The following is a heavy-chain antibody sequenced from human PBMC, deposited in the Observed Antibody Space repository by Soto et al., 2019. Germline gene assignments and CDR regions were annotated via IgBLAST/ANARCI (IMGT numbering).Heavy chain of an antibody. V-gene: IGHV3-7*01. CDR1: GFTFSTSW. CDR3: ARDAD. CDR2: INQDGSET. Sequence: ELQLVESGGSLVQPGGSLRLSCATSGFTFSTSWMTWVRQAPGKGLEWVANINQDGSETNYVESVKGRFTISRDNGQNSVYLQINSLRVEETAIYYCARDADWGQGTLVNVSS. J-gene: IGHJ4*02.